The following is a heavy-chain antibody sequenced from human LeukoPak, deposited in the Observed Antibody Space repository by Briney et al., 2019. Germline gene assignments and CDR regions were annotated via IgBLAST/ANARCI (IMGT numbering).Heavy chain of an antibody. CDR1: GGSISSSSYY. V-gene: IGHV4-39*07. J-gene: IGHJ4*02. Sequence: PSETLSLTCTVSGGSISSSSYYWGWIRQPPGKGLEWIGSIYYSGSTYYNPSLKSRVTISVDTSKNQFSLKLNSVTAADTAVYYCARRDGSGSSYYFDYWGQGTLVTVSS. D-gene: IGHD3-10*01. CDR3: ARRDGSGSSYYFDY. CDR2: IYYSGST.